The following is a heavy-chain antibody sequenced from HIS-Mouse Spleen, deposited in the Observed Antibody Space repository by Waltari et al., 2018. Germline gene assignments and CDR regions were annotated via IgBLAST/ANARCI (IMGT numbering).Heavy chain of an antibody. CDR3: AREIKVSDY. Sequence: EVQLVESGGGLVQPGGSLRLSCAASGFTFSSVWMSWVRQDPGKGLEWVANIKQDGSEKYYVDSVKGRFTISRDNAKNSLYLQMNSLRAEDTAVYYCAREIKVSDYWGQGTLVTVSS. CDR1: GFTFSSVW. V-gene: IGHV3-7*01. D-gene: IGHD3-16*01. J-gene: IGHJ4*02. CDR2: IKQDGSEK.